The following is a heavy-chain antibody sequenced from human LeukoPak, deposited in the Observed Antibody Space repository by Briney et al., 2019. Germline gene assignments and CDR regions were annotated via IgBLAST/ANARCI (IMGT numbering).Heavy chain of an antibody. Sequence: RGSLRLSCAASGFTFSSYAMSWVRQAPGKGLEWVSAISGSGGSTYYADSVKGRFTISRDNSKNTLYLQMNSLRAEDTAVYYCAKDRYTSSWYQGFDYWGQGTLVTVSS. CDR3: AKDRYTSSWYQGFDY. D-gene: IGHD6-13*01. CDR1: GFTFSSYA. V-gene: IGHV3-23*01. J-gene: IGHJ4*02. CDR2: ISGSGGST.